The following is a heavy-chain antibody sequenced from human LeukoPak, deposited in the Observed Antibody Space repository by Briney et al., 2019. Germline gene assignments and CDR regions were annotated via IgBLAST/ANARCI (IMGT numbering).Heavy chain of an antibody. Sequence: GGSLRLSCTASGFTLGDSALSWVRQAPGEGLEWVGFIRSRAYGGTTDYAASVKGRFTISRDDSKSIAYLQMNSLKTGDTAVYYCIRDDHYYDTSGRPNYWGQGTLVTVSS. V-gene: IGHV3-49*04. CDR3: IRDDHYYDTSGRPNY. CDR2: IRSRAYGGTT. D-gene: IGHD3-22*01. CDR1: GFTLGDSA. J-gene: IGHJ4*02.